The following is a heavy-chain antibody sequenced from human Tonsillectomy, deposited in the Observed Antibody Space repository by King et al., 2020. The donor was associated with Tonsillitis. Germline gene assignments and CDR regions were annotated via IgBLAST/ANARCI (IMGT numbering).Heavy chain of an antibody. CDR3: AKDGTAGKPYYYYLNMDV. J-gene: IGHJ6*03. Sequence: VQLVESGGGLVQPGRSLRLSCAASGFTFNDYAMHWVRKAPGKGLEWISGISWNSGSIGYADSVRGRFTISRDNAKKSLYLQMNSLRPEDTALYYCAKDGTAGKPYYYYLNMDVWGKGTTVTVSS. CDR1: GFTFNDYA. CDR2: ISWNSGSI. V-gene: IGHV3-9*01. D-gene: IGHD6-13*01.